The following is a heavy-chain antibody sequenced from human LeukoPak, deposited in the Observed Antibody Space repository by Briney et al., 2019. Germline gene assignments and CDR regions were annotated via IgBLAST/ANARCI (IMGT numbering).Heavy chain of an antibody. V-gene: IGHV3-7*01. CDR3: VRLLDLDY. CDR2: IKLDGSER. J-gene: IGHJ4*02. CDR1: GFIFSDYW. Sequence: GGSLRLSCAASGFIFSDYWMSWVRQAPGKGLEWVANIKLDGSERYYVDSVKGRFTISRDNAKNTVYLQMNSLRAEDTAVYYCVRLLDLDYWGQGTLVTVSS. D-gene: IGHD3-3*01.